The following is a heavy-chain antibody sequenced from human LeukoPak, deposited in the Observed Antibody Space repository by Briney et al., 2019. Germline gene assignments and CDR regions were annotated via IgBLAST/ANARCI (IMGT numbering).Heavy chain of an antibody. V-gene: IGHV3-23*01. CDR2: ISGSGGST. Sequence: GGSLRLSCAASGFTFSSYAMSWVRQAPGKGLEWVSAISGSGGSTYYADSAKGRFTISRDNSKNTLYLQMNSLRAEDTAVYYCAKDPSVAGTSDYWGQGTLVTVSS. CDR1: GFTFSSYA. CDR3: AKDPSVAGTSDY. D-gene: IGHD6-19*01. J-gene: IGHJ4*02.